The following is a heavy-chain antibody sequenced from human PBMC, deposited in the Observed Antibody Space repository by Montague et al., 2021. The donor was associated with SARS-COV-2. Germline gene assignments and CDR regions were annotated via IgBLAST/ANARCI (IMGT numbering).Heavy chain of an antibody. D-gene: IGHD2-15*01. CDR1: GGSFSGYY. CDR2: INHRGST. Sequence: SETLSLTCAVYGGSFSGYYWNWIRQPPGKALEWFGEINHRGSTTYNLSLKSRVTMSVDTSKNQFSLILNSVVAADTAVYYCATLSSDIGGYFWFDSWGQGTRGSVSS. V-gene: IGHV4-34*01. CDR3: ATLSSDIGGYFWFDS. J-gene: IGHJ5*01.